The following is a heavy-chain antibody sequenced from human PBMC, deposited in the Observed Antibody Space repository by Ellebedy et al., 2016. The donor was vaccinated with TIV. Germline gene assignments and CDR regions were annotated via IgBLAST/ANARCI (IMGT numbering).Heavy chain of an antibody. CDR1: SGSISNYY. CDR3: AVDSSGHYNYYGLDV. V-gene: IGHV4-59*01. CDR2: VYYSGST. D-gene: IGHD3-22*01. Sequence: MPSETLSLTCTVSSGSISNYYWSWIRQPPGKGLEWIGYVYYSGSTSYNPSLESRVTISLDTSKSQFSLKLTSVTAADTAVYYCAVDSSGHYNYYGLDVWGQGTTVTVSS. J-gene: IGHJ6*02.